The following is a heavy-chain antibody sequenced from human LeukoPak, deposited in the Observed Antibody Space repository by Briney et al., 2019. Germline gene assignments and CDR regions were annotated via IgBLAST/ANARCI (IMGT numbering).Heavy chain of an antibody. Sequence: SETLSLACAVSGYSLSNGYYWVWIRQPPGKGLEWIGSLDDSDSTYYNPSLKSRVTMSVDTSKNQFYMKLSFLTAADTAVYYCAKQYESYYYYYVDVWGKGTTVTVSS. CDR3: AKQYESYYYYYVDV. CDR1: GYSLSNGYY. V-gene: IGHV4-38-2*01. CDR2: LDDSDST. J-gene: IGHJ6*03. D-gene: IGHD4-11*01.